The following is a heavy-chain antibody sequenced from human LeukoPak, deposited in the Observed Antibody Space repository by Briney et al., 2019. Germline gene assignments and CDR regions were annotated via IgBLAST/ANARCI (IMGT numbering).Heavy chain of an antibody. CDR3: ARGANWAKGFDY. J-gene: IGHJ4*02. CDR1: GGTFSSYA. D-gene: IGHD7-27*01. CDR2: IIPIFGTA. V-gene: IGHV1-69*13. Sequence: SVKVSRKASGGTFSSYAISWVRQAPGQGLEWMGGIIPIFGTANYAQKFQGRVTITADESTSTAYMELSSLRSEDTAVYYCARGANWAKGFDYWGQGTLVTVSS.